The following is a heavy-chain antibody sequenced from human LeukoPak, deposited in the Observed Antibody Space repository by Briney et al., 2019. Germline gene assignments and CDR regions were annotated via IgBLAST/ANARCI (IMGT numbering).Heavy chain of an antibody. D-gene: IGHD2-15*01. CDR2: IYPADSDT. Sequence: VESRKISCKASGYRFSTYWIAWVRQMPGKGLEWMGMIYPADSDTRYSPSFQWQVTISADNSTSPAYLQWSSLKASDSAMYYCARMGLHCSGGSCYANWFDPWGQGTLVTVSS. V-gene: IGHV5-51*01. J-gene: IGHJ5*02. CDR1: GYRFSTYW. CDR3: ARMGLHCSGGSCYANWFDP.